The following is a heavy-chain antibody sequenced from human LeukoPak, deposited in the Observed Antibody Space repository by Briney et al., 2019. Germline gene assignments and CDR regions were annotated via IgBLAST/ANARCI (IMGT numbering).Heavy chain of an antibody. CDR1: GYTLTELS. Sequence: ASVKVSCKVSGYTLTELSMHWVRQAPGKGLEWMGGFDPEDGETIYAQKFQSRVTMTEDTSTDTAYMELSSLRSEDTAVYYCATPYSSGWPRGYYYYYGMDVWGQGTTVTVSS. J-gene: IGHJ6*02. D-gene: IGHD6-19*01. CDR2: FDPEDGET. CDR3: ATPYSSGWPRGYYYYYGMDV. V-gene: IGHV1-24*01.